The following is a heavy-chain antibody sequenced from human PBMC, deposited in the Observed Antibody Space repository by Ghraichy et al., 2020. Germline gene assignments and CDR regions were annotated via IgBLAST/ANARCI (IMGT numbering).Heavy chain of an antibody. CDR2: INHSGST. J-gene: IGHJ4*02. V-gene: IGHV4-34*01. CDR3: ARCGLGVRFSDY. Sequence: SETLSLTCAVYGGSFSGYYWSWIRQPPGKGLEWIGEINHSGSTNYNPSLKSRVTISVDTSKNQFSLKLSSVTAADTAVYYCARCGLGVRFSDYWGQGTLVTVSS. D-gene: IGHD3-10*01. CDR1: GGSFSGYY.